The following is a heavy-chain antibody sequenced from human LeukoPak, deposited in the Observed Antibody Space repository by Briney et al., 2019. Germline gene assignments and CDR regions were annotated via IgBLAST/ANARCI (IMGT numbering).Heavy chain of an antibody. J-gene: IGHJ4*02. CDR3: ARRSGSTDY. D-gene: IGHD1-26*01. CDR1: GFTFDDYT. Sequence: GGSLRLSCAASGFTFDDYTMHWVRQAPGKGLEWVSVIYSGGSTYYADSVKGRFTISRDNSKNTLYLQMNSLRAEDTAVYYCARRSGSTDYWGQGTLVTVSS. V-gene: IGHV3-66*04. CDR2: IYSGGST.